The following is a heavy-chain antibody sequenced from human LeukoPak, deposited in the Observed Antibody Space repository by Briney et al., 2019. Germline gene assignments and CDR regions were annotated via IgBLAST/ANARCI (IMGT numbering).Heavy chain of an antibody. CDR3: AREGTVTTSQDYYYGMDV. D-gene: IGHD4-17*01. CDR1: GFIFRNYG. V-gene: IGHV3-30*03. J-gene: IGHJ6*02. Sequence: GGSLRLSCAASGFIFRNYGMHWVRQAPGKGLEWVAVISYDGSTKYYADSVKGRFTISRDNAKNSLYLQMNSLRAEDTAVYYCAREGTVTTSQDYYYGMDVWGQGTTVTVSS. CDR2: ISYDGSTK.